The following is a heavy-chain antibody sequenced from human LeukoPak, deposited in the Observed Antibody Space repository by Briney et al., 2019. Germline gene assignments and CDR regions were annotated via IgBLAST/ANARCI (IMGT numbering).Heavy chain of an antibody. D-gene: IGHD3-16*01. Sequence: ASVNVSCKASGYTFTSYYMHWVRQAPGQGLEWMGLINPSGGTTGYAQKFQGRVTMTRDTSTSIAYMELSSLRSEDTAVYYCARIWGKLSAAKYYSDYWGQGTLVTVSS. CDR2: INPSGGTT. CDR3: ARIWGKLSAAKYYSDY. J-gene: IGHJ4*02. V-gene: IGHV1-46*01. CDR1: GYTFTSYY.